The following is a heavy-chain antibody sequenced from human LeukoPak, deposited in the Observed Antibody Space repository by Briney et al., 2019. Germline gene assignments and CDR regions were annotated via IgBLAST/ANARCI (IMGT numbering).Heavy chain of an antibody. J-gene: IGHJ4*02. D-gene: IGHD4-17*01. CDR2: IYPGDSDT. V-gene: IGHV5-51*01. CDR1: GYSFTSYW. CDR3: ARSTTVTIFDY. Sequence: GESLKISCKGSGYSFTSYWIGWVRPMPGKGLEWMGIIYPGDSDTRYSPSFQGQVTISADKSISTAYLQWSSLEASDTAMYYCARSTTVTIFDYWGQGTLVTVSS.